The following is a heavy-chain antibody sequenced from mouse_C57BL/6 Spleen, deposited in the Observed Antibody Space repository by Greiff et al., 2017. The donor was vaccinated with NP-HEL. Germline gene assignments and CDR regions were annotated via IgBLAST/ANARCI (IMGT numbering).Heavy chain of an antibody. D-gene: IGHD1-1*01. CDR1: GYTFTSYW. Sequence: VQLQQSGAELVKPGASVKMSCKASGYTFTSYWITWVKQRPGQGLEWIGDIYPGSGSTNYNEKFKSKATLTVDTSSSTVYMQLSSLTSEDSAVYYCARSGYYGSRNYAMDYWGQGTSVTVSS. CDR2: IYPGSGST. CDR3: ARSGYYGSRNYAMDY. V-gene: IGHV1-55*01. J-gene: IGHJ4*01.